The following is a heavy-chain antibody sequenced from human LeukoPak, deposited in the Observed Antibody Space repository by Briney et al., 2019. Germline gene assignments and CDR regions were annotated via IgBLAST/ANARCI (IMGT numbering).Heavy chain of an antibody. V-gene: IGHV3-21*01. D-gene: IGHD5-24*01. CDR3: ARDPSIEIPY. J-gene: IGHJ4*02. CDR1: GFIFTNYF. Sequence: PGGSLRLSCAASGFIFTNYFMTWVRQPPGKGLEWVSSISSSSSYIYYADSVKGRFTISRDNAKNSLYLQMNSLRAEDTAVYYCARDPSIEIPYWGQGTLVTVSS. CDR2: ISSSSSYI.